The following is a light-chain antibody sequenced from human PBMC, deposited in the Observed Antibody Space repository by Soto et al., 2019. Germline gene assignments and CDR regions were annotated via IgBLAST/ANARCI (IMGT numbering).Light chain of an antibody. CDR2: GAS. CDR3: QQYSSSPPFT. V-gene: IGKV3-20*01. Sequence: EIVLTQSPGTLSLSPGERATLSCRASQSVSSSYLAWYQQKPGQAPRLLIYGASSRATGIPDRLSGSGSRTYFTLTISRMEPEDFAGYYCQQYSSSPPFTFGPGTKVDI. CDR1: QSVSSSY. J-gene: IGKJ3*01.